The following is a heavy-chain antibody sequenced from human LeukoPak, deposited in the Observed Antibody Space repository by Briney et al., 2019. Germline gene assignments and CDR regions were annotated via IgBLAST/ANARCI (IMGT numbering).Heavy chain of an antibody. CDR3: ARVGGFFAYYYYYGMDV. V-gene: IGHV1-18*01. J-gene: IGHJ6*02. Sequence: APVKVSCKASGYTFTSYGISWVRQAPGQGLEWMGWISAYNGNTNYAQKLQGRVTMTTDTSTSTAYMELRSLRSDDTAVYYCARVGGFFAYYYYYGMDVWGQGTTVTVSS. CDR1: GYTFTSYG. D-gene: IGHD3-3*01. CDR2: ISAYNGNT.